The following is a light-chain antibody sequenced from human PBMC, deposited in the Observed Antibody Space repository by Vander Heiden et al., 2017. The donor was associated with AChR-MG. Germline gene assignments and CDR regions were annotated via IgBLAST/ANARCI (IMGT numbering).Light chain of an antibody. V-gene: IGLV2-11*01. J-gene: IGLJ3*02. CDR1: NSDVGGYNY. CDR2: EIS. CDR3: CSYAGSYTYWV. Sequence: QSALTQPRSVSGSPGQSVTISCTGTNSDVGGYNYVSWYQQHPGKAPKLMSYEISKRPSGVPDRFAGSKSGNTASLTISGLQAEDEADYYGCSYAGSYTYWVFGGGTKLTV.